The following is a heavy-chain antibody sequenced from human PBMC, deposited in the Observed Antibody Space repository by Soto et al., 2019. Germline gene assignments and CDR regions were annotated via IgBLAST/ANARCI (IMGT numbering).Heavy chain of an antibody. V-gene: IGHV3-48*02. CDR2: ISRTSNTI. D-gene: IGHD6-13*01. CDR3: ARASSNWYLDF. Sequence: GGSLRHSCAASGFAFSGYNMNLVRQAPGKGLEWVSYISRTSNTIYYADSVKGRFTVSRDNAKNSLCLQMNSLRDDDTAVYYCARASSNWYLDFWGQGARVTVSS. J-gene: IGHJ4*02. CDR1: GFAFSGYN.